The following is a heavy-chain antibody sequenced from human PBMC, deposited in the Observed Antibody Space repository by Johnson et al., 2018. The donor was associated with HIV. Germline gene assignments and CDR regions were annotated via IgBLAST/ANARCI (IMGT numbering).Heavy chain of an antibody. CDR3: AKEMATVNPEAFDI. CDR1: GFTFSSYG. Sequence: QVQLVESGGGVVQPGGSPRLSCAASGFTFSSYGMHWVRQAPGKGLEWVSVIYSGGSTYYADSVKGRFTISRDNSKNTLYLQMNTLGAEDTAVYYCAKEMATVNPEAFDIWGQGTMVTVSS. J-gene: IGHJ3*02. V-gene: IGHV3-NL1*01. CDR2: IYSGGST. D-gene: IGHD5-24*01.